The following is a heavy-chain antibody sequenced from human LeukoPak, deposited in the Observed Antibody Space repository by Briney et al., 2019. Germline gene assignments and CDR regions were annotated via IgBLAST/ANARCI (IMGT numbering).Heavy chain of an antibody. D-gene: IGHD6-19*01. V-gene: IGHV3-13*01. CDR1: GFTFSSYD. J-gene: IGHJ2*01. Sequence: GGSLRLSCAASGFTFSSYDMHWVRQATGKGLEWVSAIGTGGDTYYPGSVKSRFTISRENAKNSLYLQMNSLRAGDTAVYYCARDRVAGTGYWYFDLWGRGTLVTVSS. CDR2: IGTGGDT. CDR3: ARDRVAGTGYWYFDL.